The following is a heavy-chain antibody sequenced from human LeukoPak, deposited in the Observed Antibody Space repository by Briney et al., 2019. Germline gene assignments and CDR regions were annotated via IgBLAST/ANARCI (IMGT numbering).Heavy chain of an antibody. Sequence: GGSLRLSCAASGFTFSSYSMNWVRQAPGKGLEWVSYISSSSSTIYYADSVKGRFTISRDNAKNSLYLQMNSLRDEGTAVYYSAIGIVGAPTFDYWGQGTLVTVSS. J-gene: IGHJ4*02. CDR1: GFTFSSYS. CDR2: ISSSSSTI. CDR3: AIGIVGAPTFDY. V-gene: IGHV3-48*02. D-gene: IGHD1-26*01.